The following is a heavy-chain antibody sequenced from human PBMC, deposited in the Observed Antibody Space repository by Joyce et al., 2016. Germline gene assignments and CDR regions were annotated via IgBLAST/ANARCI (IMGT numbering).Heavy chain of an antibody. V-gene: IGHV1-18*01. CDR3: ARSVVGATIDY. CDR2: ISTYNGNA. D-gene: IGHD1-26*01. J-gene: IGHJ4*02. Sequence: QVQLVQSGAEVQKPGASVKVSCKTSGYTFTNYGLSWVRQAPGQGLEWMGRISTYNGNADYAPKFQGRVTMTRDTSTSTAYMELRSLRSDDTAVYYCARSVVGATIDYWGQGTLVTVSS. CDR1: GYTFTNYG.